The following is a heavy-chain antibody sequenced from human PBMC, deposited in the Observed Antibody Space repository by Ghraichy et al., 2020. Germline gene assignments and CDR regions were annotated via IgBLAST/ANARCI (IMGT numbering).Heavy chain of an antibody. V-gene: IGHV3-48*02. CDR1: GFSFSSYG. CDR3: ARASMVVRFFYYDGMDV. D-gene: IGHD4-23*01. J-gene: IGHJ6*02. CDR2: ITSSSRRI. Sequence: ETLSLTCVGSGFSFSSYGMNWVRQSPGKGLEWVSYITSSSRRIFYADSVNGRFTISRDNAQNSLSLQMNSLRDEDTAVYYCARASMVVRFFYYDGMDVWGQGTTVTVSS.